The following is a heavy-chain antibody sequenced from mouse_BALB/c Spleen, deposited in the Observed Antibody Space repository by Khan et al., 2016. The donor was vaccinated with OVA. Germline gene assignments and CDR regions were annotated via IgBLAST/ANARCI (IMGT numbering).Heavy chain of an antibody. CDR2: IWSAGST. CDR3: ARRGYYYGRGALFAY. D-gene: IGHD1-1*01. CDR1: GFSLDKYS. J-gene: IGHJ3*01. V-gene: IGHV2-2*02. Sequence: QVQLKQSGPGLVAPSQSLSITCTVSGFSLDKYSIHWIRQSPGKGLEWLGVIWSAGSTDYNAAFISRLTITKDNSRSQVFFQVNSLQTNDTAIYYCARRGYYYGRGALFAYWGQGTLVTVSA.